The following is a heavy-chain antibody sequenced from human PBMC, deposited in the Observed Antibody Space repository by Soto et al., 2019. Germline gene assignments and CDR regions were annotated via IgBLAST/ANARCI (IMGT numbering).Heavy chain of an antibody. CDR3: ARGLNDPTLFDY. Sequence: SETLSLTCTVSGGSISSSSYYWGWIRQPPGKGLEWIGSIYYSGSTYYNPSLKSRVTISVDTSKNQFSLKLSSVTAADTAVYYCARGLNDPTLFDYWGQGTLVTVSS. CDR2: IYYSGST. CDR1: GGSISSSSYY. J-gene: IGHJ4*02. D-gene: IGHD1-1*01. V-gene: IGHV4-39*01.